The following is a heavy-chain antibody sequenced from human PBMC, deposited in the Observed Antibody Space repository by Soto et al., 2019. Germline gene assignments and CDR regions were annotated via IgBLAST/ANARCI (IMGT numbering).Heavy chain of an antibody. CDR2: IYYSGST. V-gene: IGHV4-59*08. Sequence: SETLSLTCTVSGGSISGYYWSWIRQPPGKGLEWIGYIYYSGSTNYNPSLKSRVTISVDTSKNQFSLKLSSVTAADTAVYYCARSSGAAPFDYWGQGTLVTVSS. D-gene: IGHD6-6*01. J-gene: IGHJ4*02. CDR3: ARSSGAAPFDY. CDR1: GGSISGYY.